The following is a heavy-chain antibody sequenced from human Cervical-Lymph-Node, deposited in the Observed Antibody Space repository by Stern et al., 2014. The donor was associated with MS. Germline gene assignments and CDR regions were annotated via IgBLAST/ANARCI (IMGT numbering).Heavy chain of an antibody. D-gene: IGHD3-16*01. CDR2: ITVYNGNT. CDR1: GYTFSSFA. V-gene: IGHV1-18*01. Sequence: QMQLVQSGAEVKKPGASVNVSCKASGYTFSSFAITWVRQAPGQGLEWMGTITVYNGNTNYAQRVQDRVTMTTDTSTNTAYMEVRTRRSADPALYYCGRGWGDPRHWGQGTLVTVSS. J-gene: IGHJ4*02. CDR3: GRGWGDPRH.